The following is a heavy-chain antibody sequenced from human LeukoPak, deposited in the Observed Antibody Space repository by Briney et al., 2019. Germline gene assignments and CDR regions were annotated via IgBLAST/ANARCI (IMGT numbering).Heavy chain of an antibody. CDR1: GFTFSGSA. V-gene: IGHV3-73*01. CDR3: TTLVIVARDRFDP. Sequence: GGSLRLSCAASGFTFSGSAMHWVRQASGKGLEWVGCIRSKGYNYATEYAASVKGRFTISRDDSKNTAYLQMNSLKTEDTAVYYCTTLVIVARDRFDPWGQGTLVTVSS. J-gene: IGHJ5*02. D-gene: IGHD3-22*01. CDR2: IRSKGYNYAT.